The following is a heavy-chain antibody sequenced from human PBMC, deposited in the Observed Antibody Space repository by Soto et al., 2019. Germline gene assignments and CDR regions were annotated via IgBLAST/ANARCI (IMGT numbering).Heavy chain of an antibody. CDR2: IIPIFGTA. V-gene: IGHV1-69*13. CDR3: ARNFCSSTSCSYYYGMDV. J-gene: IGHJ6*02. D-gene: IGHD2-2*01. Sequence: SVKVSCKASGGTFSSYATSWVRQAPGQGLEWMGGIIPIFGTANYAQKFQGRVTITADESTSTAYMELSSLRSEDTAVYYCARNFCSSTSCSYYYGMDVWGQGTTVTV. CDR1: GGTFSSYA.